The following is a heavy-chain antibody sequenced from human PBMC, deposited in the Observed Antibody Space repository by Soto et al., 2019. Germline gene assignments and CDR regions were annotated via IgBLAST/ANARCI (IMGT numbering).Heavy chain of an antibody. CDR1: GGSISSGGYY. D-gene: IGHD4-4*01. V-gene: IGHV4-31*03. Sequence: SETLSLTCTVSGGSISSGGYYWNWIRQHPGKGLEWIGYIYYSGSTYYNPSLKSRVSMSVDTSKNQFSLKLSSVTAADTAVYYCARRGYSNYYYGMDVWGQGTTVTVSS. CDR3: ARRGYSNYYYGMDV. CDR2: IYYSGST. J-gene: IGHJ6*02.